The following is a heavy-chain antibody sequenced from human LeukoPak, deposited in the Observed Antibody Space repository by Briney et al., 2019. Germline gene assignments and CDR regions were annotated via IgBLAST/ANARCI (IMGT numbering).Heavy chain of an antibody. J-gene: IGHJ4*02. CDR2: IYYSGST. D-gene: IGHD3-10*01. CDR3: AVVGGYFDY. V-gene: IGHV4-59*01. Sequence: PSETLSLTCTVSGGSISSYYWSWIRQPPGKGLEWIGYIYYSGSTNYNPSLKSRVTISVDTSKNQFSLKLGSVTAADTAVYYCAVVGGYFDYWGQGILVAVSA. CDR1: GGSISSYY.